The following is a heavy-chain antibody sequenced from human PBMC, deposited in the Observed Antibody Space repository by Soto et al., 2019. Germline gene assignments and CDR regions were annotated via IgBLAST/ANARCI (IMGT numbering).Heavy chain of an antibody. CDR1: GYIFTSFG. Sequence: ASVKVSCKASGYIFTSFGISWVRQAPGQGLEWMGIINPSGGSTSYAQKFQGRVTMTRDTSTSTVYMELSSLRSEDTAVYYCAGVAAAGTFAMDYWGQGTLVTVSS. CDR2: INPSGGST. V-gene: IGHV1-46*03. CDR3: AGVAAAGTFAMDY. D-gene: IGHD6-13*01. J-gene: IGHJ4*02.